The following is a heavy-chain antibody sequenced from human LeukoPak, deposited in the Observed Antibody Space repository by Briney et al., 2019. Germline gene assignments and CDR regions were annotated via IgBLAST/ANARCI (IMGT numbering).Heavy chain of an antibody. Sequence: PGGSLRLSCAASGFTFSNAWMSWIRQPPGKGLEWIGEINHSGSTNYNPSLKSRVTISVDTSKNQFSLKLSSVTAADTAVYYCARGCPPFSGGSCALDYWGQGTLVTVSS. D-gene: IGHD2-15*01. V-gene: IGHV4-34*01. J-gene: IGHJ4*02. CDR1: GFTFSNAW. CDR2: INHSGST. CDR3: ARGCPPFSGGSCALDY.